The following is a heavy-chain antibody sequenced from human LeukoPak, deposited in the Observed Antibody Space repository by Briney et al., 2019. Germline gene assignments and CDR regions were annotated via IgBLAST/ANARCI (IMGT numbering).Heavy chain of an antibody. D-gene: IGHD2-2*01. Sequence: GASVKVSCKASGYTFTSYAMHWVRQAPGQRLEWMGWINAGNGNTEYSQKFQGRVTITRDTSASTAYMELSSLRSEDTAVYYCARRVVVPAAIVDWFDPWGQGTLVTVSS. CDR3: ARRVVVPAAIVDWFDP. J-gene: IGHJ5*02. CDR1: GYTFTSYA. CDR2: INAGNGNT. V-gene: IGHV1-3*01.